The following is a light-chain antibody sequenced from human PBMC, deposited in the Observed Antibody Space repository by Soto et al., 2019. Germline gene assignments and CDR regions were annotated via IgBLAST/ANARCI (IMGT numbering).Light chain of an antibody. V-gene: IGLV9-49*01. CDR2: VGTGGIVG. CDR1: SGYSNYK. J-gene: IGLJ1*01. CDR3: GADHGRGSNFVYV. Sequence: QLVLTQPPSASASLGASVTLTCTLSSGYSNYKVEGYQQRPGKGPRFVMRVGTGGIVGSKGDGIPDRFSVLGSGLNRYRTIKNIQEEDESDYHSGADHGRGSNFVYVFGTGTKLTVL.